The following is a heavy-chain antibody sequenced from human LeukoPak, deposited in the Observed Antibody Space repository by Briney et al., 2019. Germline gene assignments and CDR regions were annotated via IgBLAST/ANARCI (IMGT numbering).Heavy chain of an antibody. Sequence: GGSLRLSCAASGFTFARYSMNWVRQAPGKGLEWVSSISSSSSNIYYADSVTGRFTISRDNVKNSLYLQMNSLRAEDTAVYYCVRAVEYYYDSSGYAVDYWGQGTLVTVSS. V-gene: IGHV3-21*01. CDR1: GFTFARYS. D-gene: IGHD3-22*01. J-gene: IGHJ4*02. CDR2: ISSSSSNI. CDR3: VRAVEYYYDSSGYAVDY.